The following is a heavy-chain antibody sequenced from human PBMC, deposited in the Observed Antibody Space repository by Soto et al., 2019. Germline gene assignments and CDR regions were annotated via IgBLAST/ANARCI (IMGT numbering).Heavy chain of an antibody. V-gene: IGHV3-23*01. CDR3: AKVSSSWYAGFFDL. J-gene: IGHJ4*02. CDR2: LSDSGASI. D-gene: IGHD6-13*01. Sequence: PGGSLRLSCTASGFTFSRHAMTWVRQAPGKGLEWASGLSDSGASIYYADSVKGRFTISRDNSMNTLYLQMNTLRAEDTAVYYCAKVSSSWYAGFFDLWGQGTLVTVSS. CDR1: GFTFSRHA.